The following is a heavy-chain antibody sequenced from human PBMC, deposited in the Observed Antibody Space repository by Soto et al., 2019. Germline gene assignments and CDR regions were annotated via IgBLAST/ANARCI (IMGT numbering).Heavy chain of an antibody. J-gene: IGHJ5*02. Sequence: QVQLQESGPRLVKPSQDLSLPCTVSGGSINSGAYHWSWVRQHPGKGLEWIGAISYRGTTYSNPSLQSRMTMSVDPSKTQLSLKLSSVTAADTAVYYCARMSATGTRWFDPWGPGTLVTVSS. V-gene: IGHV4-31*03. CDR1: GGSINSGAYH. D-gene: IGHD1-1*01. CDR3: ARMSATGTRWFDP. CDR2: ISYRGTT.